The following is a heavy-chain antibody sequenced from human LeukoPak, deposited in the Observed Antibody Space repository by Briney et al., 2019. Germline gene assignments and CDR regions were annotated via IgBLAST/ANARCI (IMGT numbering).Heavy chain of an antibody. CDR2: ISYDGSNK. D-gene: IGHD2-2*01. V-gene: IGHV3-30-3*01. CDR3: ARGHKYCSSTSCDEYYYYYGMDV. Sequence: GGSLRLSCAASGFTVSSNYMSWVRQAPGKGPEWVAVISYDGSNKYYADSVKGRFTISRDNSKNTLYLQMNSLRAEDTAVYYCARGHKYCSSTSCDEYYYYYGMDVWGQGTTVTVSS. J-gene: IGHJ6*02. CDR1: GFTVSSNY.